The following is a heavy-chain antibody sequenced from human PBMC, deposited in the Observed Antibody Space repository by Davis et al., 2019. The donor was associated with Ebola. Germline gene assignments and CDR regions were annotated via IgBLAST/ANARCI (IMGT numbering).Heavy chain of an antibody. CDR3: AREEGYCSGGSCYSGYFDY. CDR1: GGSISGHY. V-gene: IGHV4-4*08. CDR2: IYSSGST. Sequence: SETLSLTCTVSGGSISGHYWSWVRQPPGKGLEWIAFIYSSGSTNYNPSLKRRVTISVDTSKSQFSLKLKSVTAADTAVYYCAREEGYCSGGSCYSGYFDYWGQGTLVTVSS. D-gene: IGHD2-15*01. J-gene: IGHJ4*02.